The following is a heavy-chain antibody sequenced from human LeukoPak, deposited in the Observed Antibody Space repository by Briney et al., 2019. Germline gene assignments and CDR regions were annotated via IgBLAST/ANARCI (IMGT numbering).Heavy chain of an antibody. V-gene: IGHV3-30-3*01. CDR2: ISYDGSNK. CDR1: GFTFSSYA. J-gene: IGHJ4*02. D-gene: IGHD5-18*01. Sequence: GRSLRLSCAASGFTFSSYAMHWVRQAPGKGLEWVAVISYDGSNKYYADSVKGRFTISRDNSKNTLYLQMNSLRAEDTAVYYCARNGGTVDTAMVGYWGQGTLVTVSS. CDR3: ARNGGTVDTAMVGY.